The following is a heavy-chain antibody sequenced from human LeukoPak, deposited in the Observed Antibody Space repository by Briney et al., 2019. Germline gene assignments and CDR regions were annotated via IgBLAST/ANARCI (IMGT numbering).Heavy chain of an antibody. CDR1: GYTFTGYY. J-gene: IGHJ5*02. D-gene: IGHD5-18*01. CDR3: ARAGYTAMVYNWFDP. V-gene: IGHV1-2*02. Sequence: ASVKVSCKASGYTFTGYYMHWVRQAPGQGLEWMGWINPNSGDTNYAQKFQGRVTMTRDTSISTAYMELSRLRSDDTAVYYCARAGYTAMVYNWFDPWGQGTLVTVSS. CDR2: INPNSGDT.